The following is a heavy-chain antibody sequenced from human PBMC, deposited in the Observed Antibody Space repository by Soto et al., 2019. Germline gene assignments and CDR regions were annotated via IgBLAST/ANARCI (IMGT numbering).Heavy chain of an antibody. CDR3: AKKVNSGSGSQYFDY. CDR2: FRAGGDDGTT. Sequence: PGGSLRLSCFASGFTFSSYSMSWVRQAPGKGLEWVSGFRAGGDDGTTYYADSVKGRFTISRDNSKNTLFLQMNSLRAEDTAIYYCAKKVNSGSGSQYFDYFGQGTLVTVSS. CDR1: GFTFSSYS. V-gene: IGHV3-23*01. J-gene: IGHJ4*02. D-gene: IGHD3-10*01.